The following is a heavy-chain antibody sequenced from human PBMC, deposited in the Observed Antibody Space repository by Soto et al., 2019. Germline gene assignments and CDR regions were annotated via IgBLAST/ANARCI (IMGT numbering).Heavy chain of an antibody. J-gene: IGHJ4*02. CDR3: ARLDVHDSSGYPCRSWTD. CDR2: IYYSGST. Sequence: QLQLQESGPGLVKPSETLSLTCTVSGGSISSSSYYWGWIRQPPGKGLEWIGSIYYSGSTYYNPSLKSRVTISVDTSKNQFYLKLSSVTAADTAVYYCARLDVHDSSGYPCRSWTDWGQGTLVTVSS. CDR1: GGSISSSSYY. D-gene: IGHD3-22*01. V-gene: IGHV4-39*01.